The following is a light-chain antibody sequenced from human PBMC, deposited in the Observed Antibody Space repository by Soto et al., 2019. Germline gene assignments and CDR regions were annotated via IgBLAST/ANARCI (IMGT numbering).Light chain of an antibody. CDR1: QSLQYSDGNTY. CDR2: KVS. V-gene: IGKV2-30*01. J-gene: IGKJ2*01. CDR3: MQSIDSPPFT. Sequence: DVVLTQSPLSLPVTLGQPASISCRSSQSLQYSDGNTYLNWFQQRPGQSPRRLIYKVSNRDSGGPDRFIGSGSGTDFSLRIGRVEAEDLGVYYRMQSIDSPPFTFGQGPRVEIK.